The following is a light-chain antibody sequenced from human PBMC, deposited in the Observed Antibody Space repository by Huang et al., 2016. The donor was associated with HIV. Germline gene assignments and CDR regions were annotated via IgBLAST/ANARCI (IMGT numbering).Light chain of an antibody. V-gene: IGKV1-27*01. CDR3: QRYDSAPRA. Sequence: DIQMTQSPSSLSASPGVRVTLSCRANQDIGNFLAWYQHKPGGVPRLLIDGASTLQAVVPSRFSGRGSGTDFTLTITSFQPDDVATYYCQRYDSAPRAFGQGTKVEI. CDR2: GAS. J-gene: IGKJ1*01. CDR1: QDIGNF.